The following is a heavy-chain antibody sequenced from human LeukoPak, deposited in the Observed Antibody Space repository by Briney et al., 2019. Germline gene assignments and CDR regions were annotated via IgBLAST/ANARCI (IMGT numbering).Heavy chain of an antibody. CDR3: AKEGPIAASGYYFDY. D-gene: IGHD6-13*01. CDR2: MRYDGSTE. V-gene: IGHV3-30*02. Sequence: GGSLRLSCAASGFTFSSFGMHWVRQAPGKGLEWVAFMRYDGSTENYADSVKGRFTISRDNSKNTLYLQMNSLRLEDTAVYFCAKEGPIAASGYYFDYWGQGALVTVSS. J-gene: IGHJ4*02. CDR1: GFTFSSFG.